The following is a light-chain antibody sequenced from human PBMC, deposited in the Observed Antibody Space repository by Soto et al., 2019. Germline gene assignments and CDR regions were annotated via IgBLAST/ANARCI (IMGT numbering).Light chain of an antibody. CDR1: QTVNAN. J-gene: IGKJ1*01. CDR2: GAS. Sequence: EVVMTQSPATLSVSPGERATLSCRASQTVNANLAWYQQKPGQAPRLLIHGASTRATGIPARFSGSGFGTEFILTISSLQSEDLAVYYCQQYNTWLWTFGQGTKVEGK. V-gene: IGKV3-15*01. CDR3: QQYNTWLWT.